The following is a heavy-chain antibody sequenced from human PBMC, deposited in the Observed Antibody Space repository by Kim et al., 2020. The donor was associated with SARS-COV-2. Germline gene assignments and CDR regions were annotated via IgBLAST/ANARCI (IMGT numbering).Heavy chain of an antibody. D-gene: IGHD2-21*01. CDR2: ITGSGNTT. V-gene: IGHV3-23*01. J-gene: IGHJ4*02. CDR1: GFTFSSYG. CDR3: AKVRLASLYSNFDY. Sequence: GGSLRLSCAASGFTFSSYGITWIRQAPGKGLQCVSAITGSGNTTYFAASVRGRFTISRDNSRNMLYLQMNSLRAEDTALYYCAKVRLASLYSNFDYWGQGTLVTVSS.